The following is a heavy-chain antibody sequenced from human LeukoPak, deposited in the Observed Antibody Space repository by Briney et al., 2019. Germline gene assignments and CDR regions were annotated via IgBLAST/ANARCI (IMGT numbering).Heavy chain of an antibody. CDR3: TRQAIVGGSYNYFDY. Sequence: GGSLRLSCTASGFTFGDYAMSWVREAPGKGGEWGGFIRSKAYGGSTEYAASVKDRFTISRDDSKSIAYLQMNSLKTEDTAVYYCTRQAIVGGSYNYFDYWGQGTLVTVSS. J-gene: IGHJ4*02. CDR2: IRSKAYGGST. CDR1: GFTFGDYA. D-gene: IGHD1-26*01. V-gene: IGHV3-49*04.